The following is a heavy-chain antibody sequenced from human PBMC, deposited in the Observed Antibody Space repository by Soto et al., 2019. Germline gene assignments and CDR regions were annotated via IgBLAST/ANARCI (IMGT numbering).Heavy chain of an antibody. Sequence: VQLVESGGGLVRPGGSLRLSCAASGYTFSYYWMHWVRQAPGKGLVWVSRIHSDGSSTTYADFVKGRFIISRDNARNTVDLQMNSVRVEDTAVYYCARGDRGAFDLWGQGTVVIVSS. V-gene: IGHV3-74*01. D-gene: IGHD1-26*01. CDR1: GYTFSYYW. CDR2: IHSDGSST. CDR3: ARGDRGAFDL. J-gene: IGHJ3*01.